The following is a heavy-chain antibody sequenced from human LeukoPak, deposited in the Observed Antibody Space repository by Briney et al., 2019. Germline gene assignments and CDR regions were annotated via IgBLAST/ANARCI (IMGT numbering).Heavy chain of an antibody. J-gene: IGHJ5*02. CDR2: IYYSGST. CDR3: ARRYPGRYYDSSGPFNWFDP. D-gene: IGHD3-22*01. V-gene: IGHV4-59*12. CDR1: GGSISSYY. Sequence: SETLSLTCTVSGGSISSYYWSWVRQPPGQGLEWIGYIYYSGSTNYNPSLKSRVTISVDTSKNQFSLKLSSVTAADTAVYYCARRYPGRYYDSSGPFNWFDPWGQGTLVTVSS.